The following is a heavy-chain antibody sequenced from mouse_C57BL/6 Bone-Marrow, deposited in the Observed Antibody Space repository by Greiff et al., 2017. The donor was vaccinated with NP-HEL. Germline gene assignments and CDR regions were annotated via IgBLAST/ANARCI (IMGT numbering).Heavy chain of an antibody. V-gene: IGHV14-1*01. Sequence: VQLQQSGAELVRPGASVKLSCTASGFNIKDYYMHWVKQRPEQGLEWIGRIDPEDGDTEYAPKFQGKATMTADTSSNTAYLQLSSLTSEDTAVYYCSIYYDYLYYAMDYWGQGTSVTVSS. J-gene: IGHJ4*01. D-gene: IGHD2-4*01. CDR2: IDPEDGDT. CDR3: SIYYDYLYYAMDY. CDR1: GFNIKDYY.